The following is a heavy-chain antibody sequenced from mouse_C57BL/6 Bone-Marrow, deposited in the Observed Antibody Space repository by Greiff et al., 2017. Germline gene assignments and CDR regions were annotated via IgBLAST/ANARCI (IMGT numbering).Heavy chain of an antibody. CDR3: ARPWTVGDFDY. V-gene: IGHV1-64*01. CDR1: GYTFTSYW. J-gene: IGHJ2*01. CDR2: IHTNSGST. Sequence: QVQLQQPGAELVKPGASVKLSCKASGYTFTSYWMHWVKQRPGQGLEWMGMIHTNSGSTKYNEKFKSKATLTVDKSYSTSYIQLSSLTSEDYAVYYCARPWTVGDFDYWGQGTTLTVSS. D-gene: IGHD1-1*01.